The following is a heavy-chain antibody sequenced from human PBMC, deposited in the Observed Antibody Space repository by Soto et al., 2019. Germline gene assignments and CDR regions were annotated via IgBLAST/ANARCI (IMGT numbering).Heavy chain of an antibody. J-gene: IGHJ6*02. Sequence: GGSLRLSCAASGFTFSSYAMSWVRQAPGKGLEWVSAISGSGGSTYPADSVKGRFTFFRDNSKNTLYLQMTSLRAEDTAVYYCSTLPYFYYYGMDVWGQGTTVTVSS. V-gene: IGHV3-23*01. CDR2: ISGSGGST. CDR3: STLPYFYYYGMDV. CDR1: GFTFSSYA.